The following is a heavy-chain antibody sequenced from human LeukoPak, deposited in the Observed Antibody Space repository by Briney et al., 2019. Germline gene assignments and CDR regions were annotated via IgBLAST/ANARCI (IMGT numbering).Heavy chain of an antibody. CDR2: ISSSGSTI. CDR3: AREDLGGIEYYMDV. Sequence: GGSLRLSCAASGFTFSDYYMSWIRQAPGKGLEWVSYISSSGSTIYYADSVKGRFTISRDNAKNSLHLQMNSLRAEDTAVYYCAREDLGGIEYYMDVWGKGTTVTISS. D-gene: IGHD3-16*01. CDR1: GFTFSDYY. J-gene: IGHJ6*03. V-gene: IGHV3-11*01.